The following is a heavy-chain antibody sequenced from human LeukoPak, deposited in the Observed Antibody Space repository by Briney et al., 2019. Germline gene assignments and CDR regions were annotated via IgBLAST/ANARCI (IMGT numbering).Heavy chain of an antibody. D-gene: IGHD3-3*01. J-gene: IGHJ4*02. CDR1: GFTFSSYW. CDR2: IKQDGSEK. CDR3: ARTHNYDFWSGYSGLDY. Sequence: GGSLRLSCAASGFTFSSYWMSWVRQAPGKGLEWVANIKQDGSEKYYVDSVKGRFTISRDNAKNSLYLQMNSLRAEDTAVYYCARTHNYDFWSGYSGLDYWGQGTLVTVSS. V-gene: IGHV3-7*01.